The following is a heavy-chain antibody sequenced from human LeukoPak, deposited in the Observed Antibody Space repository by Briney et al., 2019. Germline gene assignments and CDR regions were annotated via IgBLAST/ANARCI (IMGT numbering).Heavy chain of an antibody. CDR3: ARSYTAMVLDLDY. V-gene: IGHV4-39*07. Sequence: PSETLSLTCTVSGGSISSSSYYWGWIRQPPGKGLEWIGSIYYSGSTNYNPSLKSRVTISVDTSKNQFSLKLSSVTAADTAVYYCARSYTAMVLDLDYWGQGTLVTVSS. J-gene: IGHJ4*02. CDR1: GGSISSSSYY. CDR2: IYYSGST. D-gene: IGHD5-18*01.